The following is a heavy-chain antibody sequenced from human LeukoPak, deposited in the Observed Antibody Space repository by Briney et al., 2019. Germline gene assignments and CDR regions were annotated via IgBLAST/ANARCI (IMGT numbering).Heavy chain of an antibody. Sequence: ASVKVSCKASGYTFTGYYIHCVRQAPGQGLEWMGWINPNSGDTNYAQKFQGWATMTRDTSISTVYMELSRLRSDDTAVYYCARGFYETFDIWGQGTMVTVSS. CDR1: GYTFTGYY. J-gene: IGHJ3*02. CDR2: INPNSGDT. V-gene: IGHV1-2*04. D-gene: IGHD5/OR15-5a*01. CDR3: ARGFYETFDI.